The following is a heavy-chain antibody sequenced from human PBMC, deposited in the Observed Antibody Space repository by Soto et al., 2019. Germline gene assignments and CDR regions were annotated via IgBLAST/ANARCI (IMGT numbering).Heavy chain of an antibody. V-gene: IGHV3-66*01. CDR3: ARGFGCVDV. J-gene: IGHJ6*02. D-gene: IGHD2-21*01. CDR2: IHSGGGT. Sequence: EVQLVESGGGLVQPGGSLRLSCAASGFTVSSNYMSWVRQAPGKGLEWVSFIHSGGGTYYADSVKGRLTISRDNSKNTMYLQMNSLRAEDKDVYYCARGFGCVDVWGQGTTVTVSS. CDR1: GFTVSSNY.